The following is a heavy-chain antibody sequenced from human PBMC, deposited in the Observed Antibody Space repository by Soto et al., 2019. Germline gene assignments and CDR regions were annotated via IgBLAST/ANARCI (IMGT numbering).Heavy chain of an antibody. Sequence: VQLLESGGTLVQPGGSLRLSCSASGFTFRIYAMSWVRQAPGKGLEWVSGISGGGGSTYYADSVKGRFTISRDNSKNTLYLQMNSLRAEDTAVYYCAKDQCGGACYYYMDVRGKGTTVTVSS. V-gene: IGHV3-23*01. D-gene: IGHD2-21*02. CDR2: ISGGGGST. CDR3: AKDQCGGACYYYMDV. J-gene: IGHJ6*03. CDR1: GFTFRIYA.